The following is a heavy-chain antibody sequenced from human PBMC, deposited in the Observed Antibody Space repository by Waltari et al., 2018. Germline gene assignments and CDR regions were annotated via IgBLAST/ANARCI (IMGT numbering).Heavy chain of an antibody. V-gene: IGHV3-23*03. CDR3: AKDRLGGGADY. J-gene: IGHJ4*02. CDR1: GFTFSSYA. Sequence: EVQLLESGGGLVQPGGSLRLSCAAPGFTFSSYAMSWVRQAPGKGLEWVSVIYSGGSTYYADSVKGRFTISRDNSKNTLYLQMNSLRAEDTAVYYCAKDRLGGGADYWGQGTLVTVSS. D-gene: IGHD6-25*01. CDR2: IYSGGST.